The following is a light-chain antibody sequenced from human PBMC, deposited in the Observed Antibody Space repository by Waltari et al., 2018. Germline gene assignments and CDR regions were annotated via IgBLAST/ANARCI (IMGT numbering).Light chain of an antibody. CDR1: QSVSRA. CDR3: QHYVRLPAT. J-gene: IGKJ1*01. V-gene: IGKV3-20*01. Sequence: VLTQSPGTLSLSPGESATLSCRASQSVSRALAWYHQKPGQAPGLLIYGASIRATVIPDRFSGSVSGTDFSLTISRLEPADSAMYYCQHYVRLPATFGQGTKVEIK. CDR2: GAS.